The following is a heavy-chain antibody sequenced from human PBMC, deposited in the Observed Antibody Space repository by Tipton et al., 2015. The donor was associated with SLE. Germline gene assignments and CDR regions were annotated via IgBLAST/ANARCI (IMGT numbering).Heavy chain of an antibody. J-gene: IGHJ5*01. D-gene: IGHD1-26*01. CDR2: IHHTGST. CDR1: GVSFNNYY. Sequence: TLSLTCAVSGVSFNNYYWSWIRQPPGKGLEWIGEIHHTGSTNYNPSLRSRVSISVDVSRNQFSLTLNSVTAADTATYSCARETGTYYSTWFDSWGQGTLVTVSS. CDR3: ARETGTYYSTWFDS. V-gene: IGHV4-34*01.